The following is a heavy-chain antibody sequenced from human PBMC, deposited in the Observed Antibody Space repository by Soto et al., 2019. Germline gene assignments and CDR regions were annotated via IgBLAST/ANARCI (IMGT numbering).Heavy chain of an antibody. J-gene: IGHJ6*03. CDR1: GFTVSSNY. Sequence: LRLSCAASGFTVSSNYMSWVRQAPGKGLEWVSVIYSGGSTYYADSVKGRFTISRDNSKNTLYLQMNSLRAEDTAVYYCARDKYYDFWSGYYPPRGHYMDVWGKGTTVTVSS. D-gene: IGHD3-3*01. V-gene: IGHV3-66*01. CDR2: IYSGGST. CDR3: ARDKYYDFWSGYYPPRGHYMDV.